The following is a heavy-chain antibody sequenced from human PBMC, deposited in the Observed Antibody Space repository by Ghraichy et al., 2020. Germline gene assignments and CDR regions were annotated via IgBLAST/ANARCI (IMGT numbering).Heavy chain of an antibody. D-gene: IGHD3-10*01. CDR3: ARELPSPHYGMDV. CDR2: ISSGGALI. CDR1: GFALSTYS. J-gene: IGHJ6*02. Sequence: GGSLRLSCVASGFALSTYSMDWVRQAPGKGLEWVSSISSGGALIYYADSMRGRFTISRDNAKNSLYLQMKTLRAEDTAVYYCARELPSPHYGMDVWGQGTTVTVSS. V-gene: IGHV3-21*01.